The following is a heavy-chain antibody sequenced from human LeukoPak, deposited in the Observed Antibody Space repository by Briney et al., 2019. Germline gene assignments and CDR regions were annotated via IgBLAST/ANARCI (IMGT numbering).Heavy chain of an antibody. CDR2: INPNSGGT. D-gene: IGHD6-13*01. V-gene: IGHV1-2*04. CDR1: GYTFTSYD. CDR3: ARDGRYSSSWYQYYGMDV. J-gene: IGHJ6*02. Sequence: ASVKVSCKASGYTFTSYDINWVRQATGQGLEWMGWINPNSGGTSYAQKFQGWVTMTRDTSIGTAYMELSRLRSDDTAVYYCARDGRYSSSWYQYYGMDVWGQGTTVTVSS.